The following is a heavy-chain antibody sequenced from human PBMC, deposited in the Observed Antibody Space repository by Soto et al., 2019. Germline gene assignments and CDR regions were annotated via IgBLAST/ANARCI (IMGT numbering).Heavy chain of an antibody. CDR3: ARSGIAAAGPYDYYYGMDV. CDR2: INHSGST. V-gene: IGHV4-34*01. D-gene: IGHD6-13*01. CDR1: GGSFSGYY. Sequence: QVQLQQWGAGLLKPSETLSLTCAVYGGSFSGYYWSWIRQPPGKGLEWIGEINHSGSTNYNPSLKSRVTISVDTSKNQFSLKLSSVTAADTAVYYCARSGIAAAGPYDYYYGMDVWGQGTTVTVSS. J-gene: IGHJ6*02.